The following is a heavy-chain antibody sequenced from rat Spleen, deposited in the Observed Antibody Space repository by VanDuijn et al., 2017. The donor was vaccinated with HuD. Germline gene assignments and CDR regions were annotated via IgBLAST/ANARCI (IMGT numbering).Heavy chain of an antibody. J-gene: IGHJ2*01. Sequence: EVQLVGSGGGLVQPGRSMKVSCAASGFSFSNYYMAWVRQAPTKGLEWVASISTSGGKTYYRESVKGRFTLSRDNAKSTLYLQMDSLRSEDTATYYCARRGITEYFDYWGQGVMVTVSS. CDR3: ARRGITEYFDY. D-gene: IGHD1-1*01. V-gene: IGHV5-25*01. CDR1: GFSFSNYY. CDR2: ISTSGGKT.